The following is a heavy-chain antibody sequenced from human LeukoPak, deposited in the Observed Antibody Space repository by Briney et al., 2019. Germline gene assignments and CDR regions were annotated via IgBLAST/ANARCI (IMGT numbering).Heavy chain of an antibody. Sequence: PGGSLRLSCAASGFTFSSYSMNWVRQAPGKGLEWVSSISSSSSYIYCAHSVKGRFTISRDNSKNSLYVEMNSLGDEDKAVYYCARNSSGHPRMAFDIWGKGIMVTASS. CDR2: ISSSSSYI. D-gene: IGHD6-19*01. J-gene: IGHJ3*02. CDR3: ARNSSGHPRMAFDI. CDR1: GFTFSSYS. V-gene: IGHV3-21*01.